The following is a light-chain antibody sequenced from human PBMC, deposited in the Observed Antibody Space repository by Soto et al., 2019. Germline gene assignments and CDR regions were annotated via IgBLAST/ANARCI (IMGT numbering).Light chain of an antibody. CDR2: DAT. J-gene: IGKJ1*01. CDR1: QSVRSN. Sequence: ERATHSCRASQSVRSNLDWYQQKPGQAPRLLIYDATTRATGIPARFNGSGSGTEFTLSISSLQSEDIAVYYCQQYNNLPTFGQVTKVDIK. V-gene: IGKV3-15*01. CDR3: QQYNNLPT.